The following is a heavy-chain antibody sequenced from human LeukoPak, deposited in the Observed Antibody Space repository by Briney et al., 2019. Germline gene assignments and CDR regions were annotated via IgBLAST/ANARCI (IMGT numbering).Heavy chain of an antibody. Sequence: GGSLRLSCAASGFTFSSYSMNWVRQAPGKGLEWVSYISSSSSTIYYADSVKGRFTISRDNAKNSLYMQMNSLRAEDTAVYYCARGGRKAVAGTPNWFDPWGQGTLVTVSS. CDR2: ISSSSSTI. V-gene: IGHV3-48*01. CDR1: GFTFSSYS. CDR3: ARGGRKAVAGTPNWFDP. J-gene: IGHJ5*02. D-gene: IGHD6-19*01.